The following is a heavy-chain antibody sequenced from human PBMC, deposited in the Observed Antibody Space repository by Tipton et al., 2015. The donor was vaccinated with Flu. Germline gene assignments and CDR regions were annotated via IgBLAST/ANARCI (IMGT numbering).Heavy chain of an antibody. D-gene: IGHD1-1*01. J-gene: IGHJ4*02. Sequence: SLRLSCAASGFTFSSYWMSWVRQAPGKGLEWVANIKQDGSEKYYVDSVKGRFTISRDNAKNSLYLQMNSLRAEDTAVYYCARSRGNWNARTWNFDYWGQGPLVTVSP. CDR1: GFTFSSYW. V-gene: IGHV3-7*01. CDR2: IKQDGSEK. CDR3: ARSRGNWNARTWNFDY.